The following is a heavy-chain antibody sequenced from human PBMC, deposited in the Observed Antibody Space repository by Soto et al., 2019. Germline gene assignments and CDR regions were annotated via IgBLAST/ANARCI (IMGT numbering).Heavy chain of an antibody. CDR3: ARHSHEDHGDPNWFDP. CDR2: IYYTGNT. CDR1: GGSISSNIYY. D-gene: IGHD4-17*01. J-gene: IGHJ5*02. V-gene: IGHV4-39*01. Sequence: QVQLQESGPGLVWPSETLSLTCTVSGGSISSNIYYWGWIRQPPGKGLEWIGSIYYTGNTFYNPSLTSPVTLSVDTSENKFSLRLSSVTAADTSVYYCARHSHEDHGDPNWFDPWGQGTLVTVSS.